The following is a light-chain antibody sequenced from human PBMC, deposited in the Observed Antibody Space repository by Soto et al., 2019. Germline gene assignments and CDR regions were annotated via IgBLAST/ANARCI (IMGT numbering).Light chain of an antibody. CDR3: QQHGSSPFT. CDR1: QSVSSNY. CDR2: GAS. J-gene: IGKJ3*01. V-gene: IGKV3-20*01. Sequence: EIVLTQSPGTLSLSPGERATLSCRASQSVSSNYLAWYQQKPGQAPRLLIYGASSRATGIPDRFSGNGSGTDFTLTISGLEPEDFAVYYCQQHGSSPFTFGPGTKVDIK.